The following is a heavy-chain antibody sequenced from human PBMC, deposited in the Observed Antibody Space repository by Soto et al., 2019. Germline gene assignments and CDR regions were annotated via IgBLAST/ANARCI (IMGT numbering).Heavy chain of an antibody. D-gene: IGHD2-2*01. CDR2: IYYSGST. Sequence: SETLSLTCTVSGGSISGYYWSWIRQPPGKGLEWIGYIYYSGSTNYNPSLKSRVTISVDTSKNQFSLKLSSVTAADTAVYYCARDHRRGYCSSTSCSDAFDIWGQGTMVTVSS. V-gene: IGHV4-59*01. CDR1: GGSISGYY. J-gene: IGHJ3*02. CDR3: ARDHRRGYCSSTSCSDAFDI.